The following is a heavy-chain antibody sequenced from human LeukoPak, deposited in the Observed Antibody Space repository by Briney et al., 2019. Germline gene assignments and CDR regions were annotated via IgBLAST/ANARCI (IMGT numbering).Heavy chain of an antibody. V-gene: IGHV3-7*01. D-gene: IGHD3-10*01. CDR2: IKEDGSQK. Sequence: GGSLRLSCAASGFTFSSSWMSWVRQASGKGLEWVAHIKEDGSQKYYVDSVKGRFTISRDNAKTSVYLQMNSLRAEDTAIYYCTREDYYYAAGYWGQGTLVTVSS. CDR1: GFTFSSSW. CDR3: TREDYYYAAGY. J-gene: IGHJ4*02.